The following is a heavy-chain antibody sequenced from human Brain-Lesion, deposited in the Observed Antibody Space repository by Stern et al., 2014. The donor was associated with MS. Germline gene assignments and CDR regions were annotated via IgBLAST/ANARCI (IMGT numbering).Heavy chain of an antibody. D-gene: IGHD2-2*01. CDR2: MNPYSGNT. Sequence: GQLVESGAEVKKPGASVKVSCKASGYTFSSYDITWVRQASGHGLEWMGWMNPYSGNTGYAQKFKGRVSMTSDPSISTVYMELTSLTSDDTAVYFCARAVRNQLLSEYWGQGTLVTVSS. CDR1: GYTFSSYD. CDR3: ARAVRNQLLSEY. V-gene: IGHV1-8*01. J-gene: IGHJ4*02.